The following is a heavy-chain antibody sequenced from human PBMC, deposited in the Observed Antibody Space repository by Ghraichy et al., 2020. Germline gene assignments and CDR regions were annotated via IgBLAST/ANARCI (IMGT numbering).Heavy chain of an antibody. J-gene: IGHJ4*02. V-gene: IGHV3-48*02. Sequence: GGSLRLSCAASGFTFSSYSMNWVRQAPGKELEWVSYISSSSSTIYYADSVKGRFTISRDNAKNSLYLQMNSLRDEDTAVYYCARCYYYDSSGYYYYLPWEFGYWGQGTLVTVSS. CDR2: ISSSSSTI. CDR1: GFTFSSYS. CDR3: ARCYYYDSSGYYYYLPWEFGY. D-gene: IGHD3-22*01.